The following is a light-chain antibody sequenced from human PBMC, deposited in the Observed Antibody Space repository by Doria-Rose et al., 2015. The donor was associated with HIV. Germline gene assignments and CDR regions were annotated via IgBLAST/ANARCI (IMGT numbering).Light chain of an antibody. J-gene: IGKJ1*01. CDR3: LQYGTSWT. V-gene: IGKV3-20*01. Sequence: TQSPGTLSLSPGERATLSCRASQSVSSTYLAWYQQKPGQAPSRLIYDGSTRATGIPDRFSASGSGTDFTLTINRLEPEDFALYYCLQYGTSWTFGQGTKVEI. CDR2: DGS. CDR1: QSVSSTY.